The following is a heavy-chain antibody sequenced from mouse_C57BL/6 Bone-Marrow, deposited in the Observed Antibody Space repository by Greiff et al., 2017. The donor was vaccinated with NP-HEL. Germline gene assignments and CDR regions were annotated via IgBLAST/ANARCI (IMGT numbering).Heavy chain of an antibody. D-gene: IGHD1-1*01. J-gene: IGHJ4*01. CDR3: ARSRFTTVVAYYAMDY. CDR1: GYTFTSYW. CDR2: IDPNSGGT. Sequence: VQLQQPGAELVKPGASVKLSCKASGYTFTSYWMHWVKQRPGRGLEWIGRIDPNSGGTKYNEKFKSKATLTVDKPSSTAYMQLSSLTSEDSAVYYCARSRFTTVVAYYAMDYWGQGTSVTVSS. V-gene: IGHV1-72*01.